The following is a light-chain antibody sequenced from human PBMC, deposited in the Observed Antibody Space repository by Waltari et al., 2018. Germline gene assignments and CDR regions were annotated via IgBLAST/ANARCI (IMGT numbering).Light chain of an antibody. V-gene: IGLV2-8*01. Sequence: QSALTQPPPASGSPGQSVTISCTGTSSDVGGYNYVSWYQQYPGRAPKLMIFEVSRRPSGVPYRFSGSKSGNTASLTVSGLQAEDEADYYCTSYAGGPYIFGTGTKVTVL. CDR1: SSDVGGYNY. CDR3: TSYAGGPYI. J-gene: IGLJ1*01. CDR2: EVS.